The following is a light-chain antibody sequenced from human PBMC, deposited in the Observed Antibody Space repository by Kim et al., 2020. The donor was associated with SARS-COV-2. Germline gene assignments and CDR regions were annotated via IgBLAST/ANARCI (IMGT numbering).Light chain of an antibody. CDR2: GKN. CDR3: NSRDSNNNVL. CDR1: SLRSYY. Sequence: VALGQTVSITCQGDSLRSYYATWHQQKPGQAPILVFYGKNNRPSGIPDRFSGSSSGNTASLTITGTQAGDEADYYCNSRDSNNNVLFGGGTQLTVL. J-gene: IGLJ2*01. V-gene: IGLV3-19*01.